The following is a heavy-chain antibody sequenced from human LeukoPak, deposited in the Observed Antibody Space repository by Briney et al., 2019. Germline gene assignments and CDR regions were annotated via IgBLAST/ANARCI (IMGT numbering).Heavy chain of an antibody. CDR2: ISGSGTGT. CDR1: GFTFSSYA. D-gene: IGHD3-10*01. J-gene: IGHJ4*02. CDR3: AKGLYHYYGSGSYTLDY. Sequence: GGFLRLSCAAPGFTFSSYAMSWVRQAPGKGLEWVSGISGSGTGTDHAESVKGRFIISRENSKNTLYLQMNSLRAEDTAVYYCAKGLYHYYGSGSYTLDYWGQGTLVTVSS. V-gene: IGHV3-23*01.